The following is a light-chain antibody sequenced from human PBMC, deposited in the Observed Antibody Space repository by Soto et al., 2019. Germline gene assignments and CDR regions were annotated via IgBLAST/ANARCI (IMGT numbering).Light chain of an antibody. CDR2: ASS. J-gene: IGKJ1*01. CDR1: QGIGTY. Sequence: IQLTQSPSSLSASVGDRVTVTCRASQGIGTYLVWYQQKSGKAPTVLIYASSTLQTGVPSSFSGSGSGTDFSLTISSLHPEDVATYYCQQVDSYPRTFGQGTKVEIK. V-gene: IGKV1-9*01. CDR3: QQVDSYPRT.